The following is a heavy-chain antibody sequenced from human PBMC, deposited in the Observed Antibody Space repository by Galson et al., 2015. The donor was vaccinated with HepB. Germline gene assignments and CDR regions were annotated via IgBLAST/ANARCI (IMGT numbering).Heavy chain of an antibody. CDR2: INAGNGNT. J-gene: IGHJ4*02. CDR1: GYTFTSYA. D-gene: IGHD6-19*01. Sequence: SVKVSCKASGYTFTSYAMHWVRQAPGQRLEWMGWINAGNGNTKYSQKFQGRVTITRDTSASTAYMELSSLRSEDTAVYYCARGLGSGWYLNYWGQGTLVTVSS. CDR3: ARGLGSGWYLNY. V-gene: IGHV1-3*01.